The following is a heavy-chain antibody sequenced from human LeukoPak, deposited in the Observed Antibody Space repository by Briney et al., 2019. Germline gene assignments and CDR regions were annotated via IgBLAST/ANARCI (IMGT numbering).Heavy chain of an antibody. J-gene: IGHJ4*02. CDR3: AVHSSLQPFDY. CDR2: ISAYKGNT. D-gene: IGHD5-18*01. Sequence: ASVKVSCKASGYTFTSYGISWVRQAPGQGLEWVGWISAYKGNTNYAEKLQGRVTMPTDTSTSTAYMEVRSLRSEDTAVYYCAVHSSLQPFDYWGQGTLVTVSS. CDR1: GYTFTSYG. V-gene: IGHV1-18*01.